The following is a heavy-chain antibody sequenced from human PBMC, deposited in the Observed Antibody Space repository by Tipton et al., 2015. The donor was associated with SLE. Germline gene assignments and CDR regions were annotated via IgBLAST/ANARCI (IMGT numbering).Heavy chain of an antibody. Sequence: RSLRLSCAASGFTFSSYAMHWVRQAPGKGLEWVAVISYDGSNKYYADSVKGRFTISRDNSKNTLYLQMNSLRAEDTAVYYCARGWGDGYTLFDYWGQGTLVTVSS. D-gene: IGHD5-24*01. V-gene: IGHV3-30-3*01. CDR3: ARGWGDGYTLFDY. J-gene: IGHJ4*02. CDR2: ISYDGSNK. CDR1: GFTFSSYA.